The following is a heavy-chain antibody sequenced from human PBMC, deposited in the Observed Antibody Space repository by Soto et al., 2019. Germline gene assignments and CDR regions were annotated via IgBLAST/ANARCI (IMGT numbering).Heavy chain of an antibody. D-gene: IGHD6-13*01. CDR3: ARRENAAWAPN. Sequence: GESLKISCKGSGYSFATYWIGWVRQMPGKGLEWMGIIYPGDSDTTYSPSFQGQVTISADKSISTAYLQWSSLKASDTAMYYCARRENAAWAPNWGQGTQVTVSS. CDR2: IYPGDSDT. V-gene: IGHV5-51*01. J-gene: IGHJ4*02. CDR1: GYSFATYW.